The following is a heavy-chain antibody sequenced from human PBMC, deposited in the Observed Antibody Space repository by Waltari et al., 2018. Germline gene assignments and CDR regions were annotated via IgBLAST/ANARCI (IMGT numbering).Heavy chain of an antibody. CDR2: IGGSGGST. CDR3: AKGRLRHALSSWTFDY. D-gene: IGHD6-13*01. Sequence: EVQLVESGGGLVQPGGSLRLSCAASGFTFSSYAMSWVRQAPGKGLEWVSAIGGSGGSTYYADSVKGRFTIARDNSKNTLYLQMNSLRAEDTAVYYCAKGRLRHALSSWTFDYWGQGTLVTVSS. J-gene: IGHJ4*02. CDR1: GFTFSSYA. V-gene: IGHV3-23*04.